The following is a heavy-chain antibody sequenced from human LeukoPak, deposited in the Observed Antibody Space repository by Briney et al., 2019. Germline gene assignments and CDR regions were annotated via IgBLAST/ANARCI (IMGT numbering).Heavy chain of an antibody. V-gene: IGHV4-61*01. CDR1: GGSVSSGSYY. CDR2: IYYSGST. CDR3: ARDRTTYFGMDV. D-gene: IGHD4-17*01. J-gene: IGHJ6*02. Sequence: SETLSLTCTVSGGSVSSGSYYWSWIRQPPGKGLEWIGYIYYSGSTNYNPSLKSRVTISVDTSKNQFSLKLSSVTAADTAVYYCARDRTTYFGMDVWGQGTTVTVSS.